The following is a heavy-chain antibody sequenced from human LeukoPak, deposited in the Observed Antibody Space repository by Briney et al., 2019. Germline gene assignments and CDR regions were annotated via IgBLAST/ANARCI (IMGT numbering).Heavy chain of an antibody. Sequence: SVKVSCKASGGTFSSYAISWVRQAPGQGLEWMGRIIPILGIANYAQKFQGRVTITADKSTSTAYMELSSLRSEDTAVYYCARDSHQLAPFYYYYGMDVWGQGTTVTVSS. CDR2: IIPILGIA. D-gene: IGHD6-13*01. CDR3: ARDSHQLAPFYYYYGMDV. J-gene: IGHJ6*02. V-gene: IGHV1-69*04. CDR1: GGTFSSYA.